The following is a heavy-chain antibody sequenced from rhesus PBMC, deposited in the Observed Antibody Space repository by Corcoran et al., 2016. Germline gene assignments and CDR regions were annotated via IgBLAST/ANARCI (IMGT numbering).Heavy chain of an antibody. V-gene: IGHV4-169*02. J-gene: IGHJ4*01. CDR3: ASGGYGSYLTTDYFDY. Sequence: QLQLQESGPGLVKPSETLSVTCAVSGGSISSSYWSWIRQAPGQGLEWIGYIYGSGSSTNYNPALKSRVTLSVEPAKNQLALKLSAVTAADTAVYYCASGGYGSYLTTDYFDYWGQGVLVTVSS. CDR2: IYGSGSST. CDR1: GGSISSSY. D-gene: IGHD4-4*01.